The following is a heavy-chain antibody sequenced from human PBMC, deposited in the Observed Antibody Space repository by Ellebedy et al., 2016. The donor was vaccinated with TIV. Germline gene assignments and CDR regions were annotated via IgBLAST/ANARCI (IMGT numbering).Heavy chain of an antibody. CDR3: ARVVWQLPVSYAFDI. Sequence: MPSETLSLTCTVSGGSISSYYWSWIRQPPGKGLEWIGYIYYSGSTNYNPSLKSRVTISVDTSKNQFSLKLTSVTAADTAVYYCARVVWQLPVSYAFDIWGRGTVVTVSS. V-gene: IGHV4-59*01. CDR1: GGSISSYY. D-gene: IGHD2-15*01. CDR2: IYYSGST. J-gene: IGHJ3*02.